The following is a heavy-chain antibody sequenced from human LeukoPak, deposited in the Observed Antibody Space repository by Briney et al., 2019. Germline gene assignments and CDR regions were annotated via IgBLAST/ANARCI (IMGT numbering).Heavy chain of an antibody. CDR3: AKSPAKAKRAGNHFDY. CDR1: GFTVSSNY. V-gene: IGHV3-23*01. CDR2: ISGSGGST. Sequence: GGSLRLSCAASGFTVSSNYMSWVRQAPGKGLEWVSAISGSGGSTYYADSVKGRFTISRDNSKNTLYLQMNSLRAEDTAVYYCAKSPAKAKRAGNHFDYWGQGTLVTVSS. J-gene: IGHJ4*02.